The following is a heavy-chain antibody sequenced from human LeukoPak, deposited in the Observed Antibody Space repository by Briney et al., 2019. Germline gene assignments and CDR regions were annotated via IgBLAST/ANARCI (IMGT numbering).Heavy chain of an antibody. V-gene: IGHV4-34*01. CDR1: GGSLCGYY. Sequence: ETPSLTCAVYGGSLCGYYWGWSRPPPGKGVGWSGEINHSGSTHYNPSLKSRVTISVDTSKNQFSLKLSSVTAADTAVYYCARGSRYYPPYFDYWGQGTLVTVSS. CDR3: ARGSRYYPPYFDY. CDR2: INHSGST. J-gene: IGHJ4*02. D-gene: IGHD3-10*01.